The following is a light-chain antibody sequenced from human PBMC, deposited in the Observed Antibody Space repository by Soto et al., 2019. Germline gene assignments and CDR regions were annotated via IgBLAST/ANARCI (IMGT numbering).Light chain of an antibody. CDR3: QQYGSSPRM. Sequence: EIVLTQSPDTLSLSPGERATLSCRASQSVSNYLAWFQQKPGQAPRLLIYDASNRATGIPARFSGSGSGTDFTLTISRLEPEDFAVYYCQQYGSSPRMFGQGTKVEIK. CDR2: DAS. V-gene: IGKV3-11*01. CDR1: QSVSNY. J-gene: IGKJ1*01.